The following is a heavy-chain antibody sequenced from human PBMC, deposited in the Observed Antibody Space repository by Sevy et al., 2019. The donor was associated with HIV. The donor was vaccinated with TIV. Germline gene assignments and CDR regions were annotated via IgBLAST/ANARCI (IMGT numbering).Heavy chain of an antibody. CDR3: AKDPYSSAEYFQK. V-gene: IGHV3-23*01. Sequence: GGSLRLSCKASGFNFNNYAMSWVRQAPGKGLEWVSTISGSGGRTYTAESVRGRLTISRDNSKRTVYLQMNSLRGDDTAIYYCAKDPYSSAEYFQKWGQGARVTVSS. D-gene: IGHD3-22*01. J-gene: IGHJ1*01. CDR2: ISGSGGRT. CDR1: GFNFNNYA.